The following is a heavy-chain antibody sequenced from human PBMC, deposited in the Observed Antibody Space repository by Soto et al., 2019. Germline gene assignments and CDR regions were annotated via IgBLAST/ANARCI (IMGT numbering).Heavy chain of an antibody. D-gene: IGHD3-16*02. CDR1: GGSITSSY. V-gene: IGHV4-59*01. Sequence: QVQLQESGPRLVKPSATLSLTCTVSGGSITSSYWSWIRRPPGKGLAWIAYIYDTGISGCTPSTLHNPALKSRVSMSVDTAKSQVALKLTSVTAADTAVYYWAPGEDAFVYYGLDVWGQGITGTVSS. J-gene: IGHJ6*01. CDR3: APGEDAFVYYGLDV. CDR2: IYDTGISGCTPST.